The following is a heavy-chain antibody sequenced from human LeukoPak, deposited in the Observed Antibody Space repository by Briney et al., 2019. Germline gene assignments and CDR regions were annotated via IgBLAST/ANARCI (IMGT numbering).Heavy chain of an antibody. J-gene: IGHJ4*02. CDR1: GGTFSFYA. D-gene: IGHD3-10*01. CDR2: IIPIPGMA. V-gene: IGHV1-69*04. CDR3: ARAVVVARGLMAYFDY. Sequence: SVKVSCKASGGTFSFYAINWVRQAPGQGLEWMGRIIPIPGMANYAQKFQGRVTITADSSTSTAHMEVSSLRSEDTAVYYCARAVVVARGLMAYFDYWGQGTLVTVSS.